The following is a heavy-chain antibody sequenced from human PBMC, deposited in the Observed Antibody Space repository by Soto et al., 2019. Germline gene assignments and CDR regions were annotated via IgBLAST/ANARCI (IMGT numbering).Heavy chain of an antibody. V-gene: IGHV3-33*01. D-gene: IGHD6-25*01. CDR1: GFTFSSYG. CDR2: IWYDGSNK. Sequence: QVQLVESGGGVVQPGRSLRLSCAASGFTFSSYGMHWVRQAPGKGLEWVAVIWYDGSNKYYADSVKGRFTISRDNSKNTLYLQMNSLRAEDTAVYYCARDRKLQRLGHYSYGMDVWGQGTTVTVSS. CDR3: ARDRKLQRLGHYSYGMDV. J-gene: IGHJ6*02.